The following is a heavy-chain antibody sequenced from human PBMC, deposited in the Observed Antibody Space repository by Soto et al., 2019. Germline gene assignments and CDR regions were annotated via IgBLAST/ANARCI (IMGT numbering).Heavy chain of an antibody. CDR1: GFTFSNYA. Sequence: GGSLRLSCAASGFTFSNYAMNWVRQAPGKGLEWVSGIIDSGGSTYYAESVKGRFTISRDNSKNTLYLQMNSLRVADTVVYYCAKEMTRQWLVPVDDWGQGTLVTVSS. J-gene: IGHJ4*02. V-gene: IGHV3-23*01. CDR3: AKEMTRQWLVPVDD. D-gene: IGHD6-19*01. CDR2: IIDSGGST.